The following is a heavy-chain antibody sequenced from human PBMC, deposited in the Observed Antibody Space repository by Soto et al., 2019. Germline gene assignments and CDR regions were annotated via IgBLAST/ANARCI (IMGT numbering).Heavy chain of an antibody. J-gene: IGHJ4*02. Sequence: EVQLLESGGGLVQPGGSLRLSCAASGFTFSSYAMNWVRQAPGKGLEWVSAIGGSGDSTYYADSVKGRFTTSRDNSKNTLFLQMNSLRAEDTAVYYCAKARGYSSSSSDYWGQGTLVTVSS. CDR3: AKARGYSSSSSDY. CDR2: IGGSGDST. CDR1: GFTFSSYA. V-gene: IGHV3-23*01. D-gene: IGHD6-6*01.